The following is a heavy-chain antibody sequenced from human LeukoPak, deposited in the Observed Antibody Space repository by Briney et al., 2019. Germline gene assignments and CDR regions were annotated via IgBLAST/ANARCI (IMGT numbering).Heavy chain of an antibody. D-gene: IGHD3-3*01. J-gene: IGHJ4*02. CDR3: ARGDFWSGSAPQHYFDY. Sequence: GASVKVSCKASGYTFTSYYMHWVRQAPGQGLEWMGIINPSGGSTSYAQKFQGRVTMTRDTSTSTVYMELSSLRSEDTAVYYCARGDFWSGSAPQHYFDYWGQGTLVTVSS. V-gene: IGHV1-46*01. CDR1: GYTFTSYY. CDR2: INPSGGST.